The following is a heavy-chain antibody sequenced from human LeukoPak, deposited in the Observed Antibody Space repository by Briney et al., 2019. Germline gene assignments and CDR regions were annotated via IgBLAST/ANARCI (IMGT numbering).Heavy chain of an antibody. Sequence: ASVEVSCKASEYTFTGYYMHWVRQAPGQGLEWMGRINPNSGGTNYAQKFQGRVTMTRDTSISTAYMELSRLRSDDTAVYYCAREASTYYDYVWGSYREDYDYCGQGTLVTVSS. V-gene: IGHV1-2*06. J-gene: IGHJ4*02. CDR2: INPNSGGT. CDR3: AREASTYYDYVWGSYREDYDY. CDR1: EYTFTGYY. D-gene: IGHD3-16*02.